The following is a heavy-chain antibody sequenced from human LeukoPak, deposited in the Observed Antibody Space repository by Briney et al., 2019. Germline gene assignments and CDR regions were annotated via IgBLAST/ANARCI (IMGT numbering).Heavy chain of an antibody. CDR3: ARRMVYCSGGSCSKPWYFDY. Sequence: SETLSLTCAVYGGSFSGYYWSWIRQPSGKGLEWIGEINHSGSTNYNPSLKSRVTISVDTSKNQFSLKLSSVTAADTAVYYCARRMVYCSGGSCSKPWYFDYWGQGTLVTVSS. CDR2: INHSGST. D-gene: IGHD2-15*01. CDR1: GGSFSGYY. V-gene: IGHV4-34*01. J-gene: IGHJ4*02.